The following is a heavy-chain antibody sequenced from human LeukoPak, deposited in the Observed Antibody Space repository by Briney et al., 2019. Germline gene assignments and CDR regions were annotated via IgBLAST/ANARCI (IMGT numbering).Heavy chain of an antibody. CDR1: GYTFTGYY. Sequence: ASVKVSCKASGYTFTGYYMHWVRPAPGQGLEWMGWINPNSGGTNYAQKFQGRVTMTRDTSISTAYMELSRLRSDDTAVYYCATVPIGEPRSTSCYRFDYWGQGTLVTVSS. V-gene: IGHV1-2*02. D-gene: IGHD2-2*02. J-gene: IGHJ4*02. CDR3: ATVPIGEPRSTSCYRFDY. CDR2: INPNSGGT.